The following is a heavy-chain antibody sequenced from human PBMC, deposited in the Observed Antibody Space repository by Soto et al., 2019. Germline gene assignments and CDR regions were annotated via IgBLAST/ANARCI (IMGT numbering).Heavy chain of an antibody. V-gene: IGHV1-2*02. CDR1: GYTFTGYY. D-gene: IGHD2-15*01. CDR2: INPNRGDT. Sequence: GASVKVSCKASGYTFTGYYIHWVLQAPGQGLEWMGWINPNRGDTNLAQKFQGRVTMTRDTSISTTYMELSRLASDDTAAYFCARGIVVRGQGWFDPWGQRTLVTVSS. J-gene: IGHJ5*02. CDR3: ARGIVVRGQGWFDP.